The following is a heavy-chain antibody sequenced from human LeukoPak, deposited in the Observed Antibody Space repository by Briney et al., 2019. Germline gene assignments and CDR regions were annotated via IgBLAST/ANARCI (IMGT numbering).Heavy chain of an antibody. CDR1: GYSISSGYY. J-gene: IGHJ5*02. CDR3: ARDPGYSSGWYIWFDP. V-gene: IGHV4-38-2*02. CDR2: IYHSGST. Sequence: SETLSLTCTVSGYSISSGYYWGWIRQPPGKGLEWIGSIYHSGSTYYNPSLKSRVTISVDTSKNQFSLKLSSVTAADTAVYYCARDPGYSSGWYIWFDPWGQGILVTVSS. D-gene: IGHD6-19*01.